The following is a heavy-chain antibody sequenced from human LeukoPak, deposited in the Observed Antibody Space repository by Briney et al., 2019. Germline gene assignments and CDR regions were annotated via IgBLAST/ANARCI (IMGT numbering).Heavy chain of an antibody. V-gene: IGHV1-2*02. CDR3: ARDHIDDSSTSAPGTDGFDP. CDR2: INPYSGVT. J-gene: IGHJ5*02. D-gene: IGHD6-13*01. Sequence: QWTHHANEQGLERVGWINPYSGVTNYADNFQGRVTLTRDTSSTTAYLELSSLTSDDTAVYYCARDHIDDSSTSAPGTDGFDPWGQGTLVTVSS.